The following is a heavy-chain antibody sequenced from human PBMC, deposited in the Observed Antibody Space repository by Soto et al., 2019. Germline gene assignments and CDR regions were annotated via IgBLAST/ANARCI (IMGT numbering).Heavy chain of an antibody. J-gene: IGHJ4*02. CDR3: ARDRDYYGSGPTNHYFDY. CDR2: IYYSGST. D-gene: IGHD3-10*01. V-gene: IGHV4-59*01. Sequence: KPSETLSLTCTVSGGSISSYYGSWIRQPPGKGLEWIGYIYYSGSTNYNPSLKSRVTISVDTSKNQFSLKLSSVTAADTAVYYCARDRDYYGSGPTNHYFDYWGQGTLVTVSS. CDR1: GGSISSYY.